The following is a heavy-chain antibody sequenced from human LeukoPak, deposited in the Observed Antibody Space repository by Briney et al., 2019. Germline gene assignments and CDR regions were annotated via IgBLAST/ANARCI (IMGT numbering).Heavy chain of an antibody. CDR1: GFTFSTYW. Sequence: PGGSLRLSCAASGFTFSTYWMTWVRQPPGKGPEGVANIKEDGSATYYVDSVKGRFTISRDNAKKSLYLQMNSLRAKDTAVYYCARDSPGYLAYDSWGQGTLVTVSS. CDR3: ARDSPGYLAYDS. D-gene: IGHD1-1*01. CDR2: IKEDGSAT. J-gene: IGHJ4*02. V-gene: IGHV3-7*04.